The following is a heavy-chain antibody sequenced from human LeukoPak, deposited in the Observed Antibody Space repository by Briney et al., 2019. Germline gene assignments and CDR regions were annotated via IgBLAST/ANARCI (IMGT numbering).Heavy chain of an antibody. CDR2: IRYDGSNK. J-gene: IGHJ4*02. CDR3: AKDLSPAADGTYFDF. V-gene: IGHV3-30*02. D-gene: IGHD6-13*01. CDR1: GFTFGSYG. Sequence: GGSLRLSCAASGFTFGSYGFHWVRQAPCKGLEWVTVIRYDGSNKYYTDSVKGRFTISRDNSKNMLYLQMTSLRLEDTALYYCAKDLSPAADGTYFDFWGQGTLVTVSS.